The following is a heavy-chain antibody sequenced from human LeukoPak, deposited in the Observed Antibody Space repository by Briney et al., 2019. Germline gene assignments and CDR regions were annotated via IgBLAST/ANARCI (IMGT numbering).Heavy chain of an antibody. D-gene: IGHD6-13*01. CDR3: ARTGYSSSWYYFDY. CDR2: IYYSGST. CDR1: GGSISSGGYY. V-gene: IGHV4-31*03. Sequence: PSETLSLTCTVSGGSISSGGYYWSWIRQHSGKGLEWIGYIYYSGSTYYNPSLKSRVTISVDTSKNQFSLKLSSVTAADTAVYYCARTGYSSSWYYFDYWGQGTLVTVSS. J-gene: IGHJ4*02.